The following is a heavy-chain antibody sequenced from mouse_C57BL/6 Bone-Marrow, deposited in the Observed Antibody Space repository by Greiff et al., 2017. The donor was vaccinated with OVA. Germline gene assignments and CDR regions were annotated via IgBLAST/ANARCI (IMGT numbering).Heavy chain of an antibody. CDR3: ARPAYYYGSSFSYWYFDV. J-gene: IGHJ1*03. D-gene: IGHD1-1*01. CDR2: IHPNSGST. V-gene: IGHV1-64*01. CDR1: GYTFTSYW. Sequence: QVQLQQPGAELVKPGASVKLSCKASGYTFTSYWMHWVKQRPGQGLEWIGMIHPNSGSTNYNEKFKSKATLTVDKSSSTAYMQLSSLTSEDSAVYYCARPAYYYGSSFSYWYFDVWGTGTTVTVSS.